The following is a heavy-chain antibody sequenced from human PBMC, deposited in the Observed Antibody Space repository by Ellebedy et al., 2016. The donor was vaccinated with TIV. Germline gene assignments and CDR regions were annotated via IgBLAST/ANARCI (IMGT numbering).Heavy chain of an antibody. Sequence: GGSLRLSCTASGFTFSIYEMNWLRQAPGKGLEWISYITSSGSSKYYADSVKGRFTISRDNAKNSVYLQMNSLRAEDTAVYYCARNYFGSGSYYKPLEYWGQGTLVTVSS. CDR3: ARNYFGSGSYYKPLEY. J-gene: IGHJ4*02. CDR2: ITSSGSSK. V-gene: IGHV3-48*03. D-gene: IGHD3-10*01. CDR1: GFTFSIYE.